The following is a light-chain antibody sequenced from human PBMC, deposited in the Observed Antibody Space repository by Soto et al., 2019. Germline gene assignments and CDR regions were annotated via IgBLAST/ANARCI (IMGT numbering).Light chain of an antibody. J-gene: IGLJ2*01. CDR1: SSDVGGYNY. V-gene: IGLV2-11*01. Sequence: QSALTQPRSVSGSPGQSVTISCTGTSSDVGGYNYVSWYQQHPGKAPKLMIYDVSKRPSGVPDRFSGSKSGNTASLTISGLQADDEAVYYCCSYAGSFVVFGGGTKVTVL. CDR3: CSYAGSFVV. CDR2: DVS.